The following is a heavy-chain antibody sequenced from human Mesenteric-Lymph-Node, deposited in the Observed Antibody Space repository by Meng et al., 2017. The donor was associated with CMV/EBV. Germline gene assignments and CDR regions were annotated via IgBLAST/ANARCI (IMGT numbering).Heavy chain of an antibody. CDR2: IKTGNGNP. J-gene: IGHJ4*02. CDR1: GYNFTTHS. V-gene: IGHV1-3*04. D-gene: IGHD6-19*01. Sequence: KASGYNFTTHSMHWARQAPGEGLECMGCIKTGNGNPSYAENVQGRVTITRDKAANTLFMEVNSLRSEDTALYYCAREGAVTVLDLDYWGPGTLVTVSS. CDR3: AREGAVTVLDLDY.